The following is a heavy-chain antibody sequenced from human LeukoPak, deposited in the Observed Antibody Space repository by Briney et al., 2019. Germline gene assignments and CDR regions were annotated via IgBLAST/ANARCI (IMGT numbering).Heavy chain of an antibody. J-gene: IGHJ4*02. D-gene: IGHD3-10*01. Sequence: GGSLRLSCAASGFTVRSYWVDWVRQAPGKGLVWVSRINEGGSTINYADSVKGRFTISRDNAKNTLYLQMDSLRAEDTAVYYCVRDFGGSRDYWGQGTLVIVSS. CDR2: INEGGSTI. V-gene: IGHV3-74*01. CDR3: VRDFGGSRDY. CDR1: GFTVRSYW.